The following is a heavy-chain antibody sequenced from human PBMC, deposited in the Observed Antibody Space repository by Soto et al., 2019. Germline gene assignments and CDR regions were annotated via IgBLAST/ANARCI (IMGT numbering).Heavy chain of an antibody. V-gene: IGHV1-18*01. CDR3: AREKRGGYCSGGSCPKIFDY. J-gene: IGHJ4*02. CDR2: ISAYNGNT. CDR1: GYTFTSYG. Sequence: ASVKVSCKASGYTFTSYGISWVRQAPGQGLEWMGWISAYNGNTNYAQKLQGRVTMTTDTSTSTAYMELRSLRSDDTAVYYCAREKRGGYCSGGSCPKIFDYWGQGTLVTVS. D-gene: IGHD2-15*01.